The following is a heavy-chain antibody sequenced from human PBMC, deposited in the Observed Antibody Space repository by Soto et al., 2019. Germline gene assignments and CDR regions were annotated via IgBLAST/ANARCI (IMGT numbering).Heavy chain of an antibody. V-gene: IGHV1-58*01. J-gene: IGHJ4*02. Sequence: SVKVSCTASGFTFTSSAVQWVRQARGQRLEWIGWIVVGTGNTKYSQKFQGRVSITRDTSASTAYMELSSLRSDDTAVYYCTRSAVRPSGGLIGPFDYWGQGTVVTAPQ. CDR2: IVVGTGNT. D-gene: IGHD3-16*02. CDR3: TRSAVRPSGGLIGPFDY. CDR1: GFTFTSSA.